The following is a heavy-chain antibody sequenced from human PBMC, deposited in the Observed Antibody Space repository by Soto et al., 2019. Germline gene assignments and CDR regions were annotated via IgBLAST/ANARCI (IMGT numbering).Heavy chain of an antibody. V-gene: IGHV1-8*01. CDR1: GYTFTSYD. CDR3: AREGRSSSWPLFDY. Sequence: GASVKVSCKASGYTFTSYDINWVRQATGQGLEWMGWMNPNSGNTGYAQKFQGRVTMTRNTSISKAYMELSSLRSEDTAVYYCAREGRSSSWPLFDYWGQGTLVTVSS. J-gene: IGHJ4*02. CDR2: MNPNSGNT. D-gene: IGHD6-13*01.